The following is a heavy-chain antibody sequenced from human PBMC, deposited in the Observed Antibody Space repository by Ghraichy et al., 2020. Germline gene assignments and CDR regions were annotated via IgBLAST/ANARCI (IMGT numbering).Heavy chain of an antibody. CDR1: GVNFNRYW. Sequence: SCAASGVNFNRYWMSWVRQAPGKGLEWVANIKEDGSEENYVDPVKGRFTISRDNAKNSLYLQMNSLRAEDTAVYYCTGGFFHYYMDVWGKGTTVTVSS. D-gene: IGHD2/OR15-2a*01. J-gene: IGHJ6*03. V-gene: IGHV3-7*01. CDR3: TGGFFHYYMDV. CDR2: IKEDGSEE.